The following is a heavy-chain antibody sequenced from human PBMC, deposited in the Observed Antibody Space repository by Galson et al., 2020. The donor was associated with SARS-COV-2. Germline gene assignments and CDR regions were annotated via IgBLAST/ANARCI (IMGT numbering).Heavy chain of an antibody. CDR1: GFTFSNYA. CDR2: ISYDGSNK. Sequence: TGGSLRLSCAASGFTFSNYAMHWVRQAPGKGLEWVAVISYDGSNKYYADSVKGRFTISRDNSKNTLYLQMNSLRTEDTAVYYCARDPLSSGWYGFFQHWGQGTLVTVSS. J-gene: IGHJ1*01. CDR3: ARDPLSSGWYGFFQH. V-gene: IGHV3-30-3*01. D-gene: IGHD6-19*01.